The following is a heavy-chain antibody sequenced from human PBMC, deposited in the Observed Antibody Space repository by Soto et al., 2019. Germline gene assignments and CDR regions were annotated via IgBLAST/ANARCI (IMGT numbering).Heavy chain of an antibody. CDR1: GYTFAGYY. Sequence: ASVKVSCKASGYTFAGYYMHWVRQAPGQGLEWMGWINPNSGGTNYAQKFQGRVTMTRDTSISTAYMELSRLRSDDTAVYYCAREWVERIFNYYGMDVWGQGTTVTVSS. CDR2: INPNSGGT. CDR3: AREWVERIFNYYGMDV. J-gene: IGHJ6*02. D-gene: IGHD3-3*01. V-gene: IGHV1-2*02.